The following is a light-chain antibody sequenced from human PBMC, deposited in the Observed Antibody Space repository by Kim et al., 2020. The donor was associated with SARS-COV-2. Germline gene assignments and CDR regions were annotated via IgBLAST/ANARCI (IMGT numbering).Light chain of an antibody. Sequence: LAPGERATPSCRANQRVGLSLAWYQQKPGQPPRLLIYGASDRATGIPARFSGSGSGTDFTLTISSLEPEDFAVYYCQHRLNWPITFGQGTRLEIK. CDR2: GAS. CDR3: QHRLNWPIT. CDR1: QRVGLS. J-gene: IGKJ5*01. V-gene: IGKV3-11*01.